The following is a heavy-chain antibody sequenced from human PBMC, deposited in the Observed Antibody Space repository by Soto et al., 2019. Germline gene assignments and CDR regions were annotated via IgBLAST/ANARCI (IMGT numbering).Heavy chain of an antibody. D-gene: IGHD5-12*01. CDR2: INAGNANT. V-gene: IGHV1-3*01. Sequence: QVQLVQSGAEVKKPGASVKISCKASGYTFTNYAFHWVRQAPGQRLEWMGWINAGNANTKYSQKFQDRVTITRDTSANSAYMELSSLRSEDTAVYYCARDSGYASYYFDYWGQGTLVTVSS. CDR1: GYTFTNYA. CDR3: ARDSGYASYYFDY. J-gene: IGHJ4*02.